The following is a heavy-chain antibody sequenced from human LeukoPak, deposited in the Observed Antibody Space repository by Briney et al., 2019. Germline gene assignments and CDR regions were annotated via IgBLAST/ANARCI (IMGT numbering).Heavy chain of an antibody. D-gene: IGHD6-19*01. CDR2: VYYSGST. J-gene: IGHJ4*02. CDR1: GGSISSDY. Sequence: SETLSLTCTVSGGSISSDYWSWIRQTPGKGLEWIGYVYYSGSTNYNPSLKSRVTMSVDTSKNQISLKLGSVTAADTAAYYCARIPYSSGWYQFDFWGQGTLVTVSS. CDR3: ARIPYSSGWYQFDF. V-gene: IGHV4-59*08.